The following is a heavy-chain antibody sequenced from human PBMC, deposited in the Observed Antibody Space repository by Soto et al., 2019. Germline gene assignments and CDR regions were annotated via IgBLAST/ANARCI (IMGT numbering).Heavy chain of an antibody. V-gene: IGHV3-74*01. CDR1: RFSLSTYW. J-gene: IGHJ4*02. D-gene: IGHD3-9*01. CDR3: ARDLGKYDRHYFDN. CDR2: INSDGGII. Sequence: VQLVESGGGLVQPGGSLRLSCEASRFSLSTYWMYWVRQAPGNGLMWVSRINSDGGIINYADSVKGRFTISRDNAKNTLYLQMNSLRTDDTAVYYCARDLGKYDRHYFDNWGQGTLVTVSS.